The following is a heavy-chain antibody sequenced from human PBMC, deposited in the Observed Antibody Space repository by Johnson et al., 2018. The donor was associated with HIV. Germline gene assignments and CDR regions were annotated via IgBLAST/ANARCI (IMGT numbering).Heavy chain of an antibody. CDR2: ISGSGGST. CDR3: TTYATMITMYVEIKGGAFDI. Sequence: VQLVESGGGLVQPGGSLRLSCAASGFTFSSYAMSWVRQAPGKGLEWVSGISGSGGSTYYADFVKGRFTISRDVSKNTLYLQMNSLTTEDTAVYYCTTYATMITMYVEIKGGAFDIWGQGTMVTVSS. D-gene: IGHD3-16*01. J-gene: IGHJ3*02. CDR1: GFTFSSYA. V-gene: IGHV3-23*04.